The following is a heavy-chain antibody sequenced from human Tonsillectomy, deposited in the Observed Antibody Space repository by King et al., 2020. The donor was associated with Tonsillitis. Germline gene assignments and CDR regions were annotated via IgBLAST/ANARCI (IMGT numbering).Heavy chain of an antibody. D-gene: IGHD3-16*01. CDR2: FDPEDGET. V-gene: IGHV1-24*01. J-gene: IGHJ4*02. Sequence: QLVQSGAEVKKPGASVKVSCKVSGYTLTELSMHWVRQAPGKGLEWMGGFDPEDGETIYAQKFQGRVTMTGDTSTGTAYMELSSLRSEDTAVYYCGTDYYRDGTAYNNFDYWGQGTLVTVSS. CDR1: GYTLTELS. CDR3: GTDYYRDGTAYNNFDY.